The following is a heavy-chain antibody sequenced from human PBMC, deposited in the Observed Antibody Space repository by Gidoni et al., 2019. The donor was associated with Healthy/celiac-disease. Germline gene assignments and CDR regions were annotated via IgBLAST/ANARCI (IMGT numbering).Heavy chain of an antibody. D-gene: IGHD3-3*01. Sequence: QLQLQESGPGLVKPSETLSLTCTVSGGSISSSSYYWGWIRQPPGKGLEWIGSIYYSGSTYYNPSLKSRVTISVDTSKNQFSLKLSSVTAADTAVYYCASSATFGVVISYFDYWGQGTLVTVSS. CDR3: ASSATFGVVISYFDY. J-gene: IGHJ4*02. CDR2: IYYSGST. V-gene: IGHV4-39*01. CDR1: GGSISSSSYY.